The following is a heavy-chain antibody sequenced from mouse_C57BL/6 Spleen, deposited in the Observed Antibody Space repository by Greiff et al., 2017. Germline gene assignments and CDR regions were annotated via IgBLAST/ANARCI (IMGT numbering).Heavy chain of an antibody. Sequence: QVQLKESGAELVKPGASVKISCKASGYAFSSYWMNWVKQRPGKGLEWFGQIYPGDGDTNYNGKFKGKATLTADKTSSTAYMQLSSLTSEEAAVYFCARGELTGDYWGQGTTLTVSS. J-gene: IGHJ2*01. D-gene: IGHD4-1*01. CDR3: ARGELTGDY. V-gene: IGHV1-80*01. CDR1: GYAFSSYW. CDR2: IYPGDGDT.